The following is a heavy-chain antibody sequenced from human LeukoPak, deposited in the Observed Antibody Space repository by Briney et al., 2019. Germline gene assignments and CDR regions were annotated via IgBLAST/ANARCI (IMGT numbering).Heavy chain of an antibody. D-gene: IGHD3-9*01. CDR3: ARDRLRYFDWLLYSYYFDY. CDR1: GFTFSSYA. V-gene: IGHV3-30*04. Sequence: GGSLRLSCAASGFTFSSYAMHWVRQAPGEGLEWVAVISYDGSNKYYADSVKGRFTISRDNSKNTLYLQMNSLRAEDTAVYYCARDRLRYFDWLLYSYYFDYWGQGTLVTVSS. CDR2: ISYDGSNK. J-gene: IGHJ4*02.